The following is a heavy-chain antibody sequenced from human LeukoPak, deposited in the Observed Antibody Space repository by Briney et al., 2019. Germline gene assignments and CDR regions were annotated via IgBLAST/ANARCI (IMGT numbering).Heavy chain of an antibody. CDR2: ISYDGSNK. V-gene: IGHV3-30*18. J-gene: IGHJ5*02. Sequence: GGSLRLSCAASGFTFSSYDMHWVRRAPGKGLEWVAVISYDGSNKYYADSVKGRFTVSRDNSKNTLYLQMNSLRAEDTAVYYCAKGGVRGDIVVVPAALLGWFDPWGQGTQVTVSS. CDR3: AKGGVRGDIVVVPAALLGWFDP. CDR1: GFTFSSYD. D-gene: IGHD2-2*01.